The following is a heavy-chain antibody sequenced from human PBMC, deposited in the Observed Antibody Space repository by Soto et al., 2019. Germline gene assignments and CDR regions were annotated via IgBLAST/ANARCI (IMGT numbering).Heavy chain of an antibody. V-gene: IGHV4-34*01. Sequence: PSETLSLTCAVYGGSFSGYYWTWIRQPPGTGLEWIGEINHSGSTNYNPSLKSRVTISVDTSKNQFSLKLTSVTAADTAVYYCAKPLTTGYYFPFDYWGQGTLVTVSS. CDR2: INHSGST. J-gene: IGHJ4*02. CDR1: GGSFSGYY. CDR3: AKPLTTGYYFPFDY. D-gene: IGHD3-9*01.